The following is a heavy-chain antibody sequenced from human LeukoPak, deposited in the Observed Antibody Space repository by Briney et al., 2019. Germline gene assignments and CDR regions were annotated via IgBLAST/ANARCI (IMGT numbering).Heavy chain of an antibody. CDR1: RFSLYIYA. J-gene: IGHJ4*02. D-gene: IGHD2-15*01. Sequence: PGGSPRLSPAVSRFSLYIYAMHCVPDSPGKGLGWVAVMSYAVSNKYYTDSVQGRFTISRDNSQNTVYLNMSNLGVADADVYYCARDQVKHCSSGSCYVIDNWGRGTLVAVSS. CDR2: MSYAVSNK. CDR3: ARDQVKHCSSGSCYVIDN. V-gene: IGHV3-30*04.